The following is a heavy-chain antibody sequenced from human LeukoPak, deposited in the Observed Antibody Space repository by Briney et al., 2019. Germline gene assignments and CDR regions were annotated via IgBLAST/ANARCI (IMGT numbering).Heavy chain of an antibody. D-gene: IGHD3-22*01. CDR1: GFTFSSYG. Sequence: GGSLRLSCAASGFTFSSYGMHWVRQAPGKGLEWVAVISYDGSNKYYADSVKGRFTISRDNSKNTLYLQMNSLRAEDTAVYYCAKGHSEGVRDYYDSSGSADAFDIWGQGTMVTVSS. V-gene: IGHV3-30*18. CDR3: AKGHSEGVRDYYDSSGSADAFDI. J-gene: IGHJ3*02. CDR2: ISYDGSNK.